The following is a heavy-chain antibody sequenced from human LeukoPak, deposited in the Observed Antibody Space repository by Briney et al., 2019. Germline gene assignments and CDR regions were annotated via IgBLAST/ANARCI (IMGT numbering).Heavy chain of an antibody. V-gene: IGHV1-2*02. CDR2: INPNSAAT. Sequence: ASVKVSFKASGYTFIANYIHWGPQAPGQGLEWMGWINPNSAATSYAQNFEGRVTMTRDTSMTTHYMELSRLTSDDTAVYYCARGVGSSWFADWGQGTLVTVSS. J-gene: IGHJ5*02. CDR3: ARGVGSSWFAD. CDR1: GYTFIANY. D-gene: IGHD6-13*01.